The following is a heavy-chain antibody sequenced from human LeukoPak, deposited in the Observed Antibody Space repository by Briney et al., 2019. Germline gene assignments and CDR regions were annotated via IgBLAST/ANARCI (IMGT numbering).Heavy chain of an antibody. CDR1: GGSITSGRFY. V-gene: IGHV4-31*03. Sequence: PSETLSLTCTLSGGSITSGRFYWTWIRQHPQRGLEWIGYASYSGSTNYNSSLKSRLTISADTSKNQFYLRLTSVTAADTAVYFCARDPRGDITGTTFDRWGQGTLVTVSS. CDR2: ASYSGST. CDR3: ARDPRGDITGTTFDR. J-gene: IGHJ5*02. D-gene: IGHD1-20*01.